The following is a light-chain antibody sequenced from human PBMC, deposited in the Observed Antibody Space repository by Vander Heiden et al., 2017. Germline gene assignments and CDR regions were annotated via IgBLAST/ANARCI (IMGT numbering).Light chain of an antibody. CDR2: KAS. J-gene: IGKJ1*01. CDR3: QQDNSSSWT. V-gene: IGKV1-5*03. Sequence: DIQMTQSPSTLSASVGDRVTLTCRASQSISSWLAWYQQKPGKAPKLLIYKASTLESGVPSRFSGSGSGTEFTLTISSLQPDDFATYYCQQDNSSSWTFGQGTKVEIK. CDR1: QSISSW.